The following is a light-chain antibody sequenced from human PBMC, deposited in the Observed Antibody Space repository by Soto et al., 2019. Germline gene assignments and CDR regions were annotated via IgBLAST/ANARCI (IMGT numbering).Light chain of an antibody. J-gene: IGLJ3*02. Sequence: QLVLTQSPSASASLGASVKLTCTLSSGHSSYAIAWHQQQPEKGPRYLMKLNSDGSHSKGDGIPDRFSGSSSGAERYLTIPSLQSEDEADYYCQTWGTGTLVFGGGTKLPS. CDR3: QTWGTGTLV. CDR1: SGHSSYA. V-gene: IGLV4-69*01. CDR2: LNSDGSH.